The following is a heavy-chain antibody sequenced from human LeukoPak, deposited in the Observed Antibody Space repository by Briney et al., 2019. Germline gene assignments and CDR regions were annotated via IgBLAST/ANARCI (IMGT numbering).Heavy chain of an antibody. CDR1: GGSLSTAY. J-gene: IGHJ3*02. CDR3: ARGSSWLDAFDI. D-gene: IGHD6-13*01. Sequence: SETLSLTCTVSGGSLSTAYWSWIRQPPGKGLEWIAYIYHTGNAKYNPSLKSRVTISVDTSKNQFSLKLSSVTAADTAVYYCARGSSWLDAFDIWGQGTMVTVSS. V-gene: IGHV4-59*01. CDR2: IYHTGNA.